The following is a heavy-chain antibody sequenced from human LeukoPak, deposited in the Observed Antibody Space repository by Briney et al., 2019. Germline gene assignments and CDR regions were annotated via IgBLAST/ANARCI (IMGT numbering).Heavy chain of an antibody. Sequence: SETLSLTCTVSGDSISSYYWSWIRQPAGKGLAWIGYIYSSGSTKYNPSLKSRVTISVDTSKNQFSLKLSSVTAADTAVYYCARARVRSYSYDSSGFYTSDWHFDLWGRGALVTVSS. CDR3: ARARVRSYSYDSSGFYTSDWHFDL. D-gene: IGHD3-22*01. J-gene: IGHJ2*01. V-gene: IGHV4-59*01. CDR1: GDSISSYY. CDR2: IYSSGST.